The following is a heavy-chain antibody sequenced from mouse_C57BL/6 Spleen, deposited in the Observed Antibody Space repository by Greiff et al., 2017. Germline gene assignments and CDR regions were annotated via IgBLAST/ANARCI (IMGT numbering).Heavy chain of an antibody. D-gene: IGHD2-14*01. CDR1: GFSFHTYA. CDR2: LRSISNNHAT. Sequence: EVQFVESGGGLVQPKGSLKLSCAASGFSFHTYALNWVRQAPGTGLAWVASLRSISNNHATSYADSVRDIFTNSRYDSESMFYLQMNNLKTEDTAMYYCVRQGYWMDYWGQGTSVTVSS. J-gene: IGHJ4*01. CDR3: VRQGYWMDY. V-gene: IGHV10-1*01.